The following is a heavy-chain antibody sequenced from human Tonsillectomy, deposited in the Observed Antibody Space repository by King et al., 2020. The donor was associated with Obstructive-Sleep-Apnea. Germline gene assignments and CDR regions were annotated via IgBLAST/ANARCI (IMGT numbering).Heavy chain of an antibody. CDR3: ARDLRGKNDY. Sequence: VQLVESGGGLVQPGGSLRLSCAASGFTFTTYWVHWVRQAPGKGLVWVSRINPDGRSTSYADSVKGRFTISRDNAKNTLSLQMNSLRPEDTAVYYCARDLRGKNDYWGQGTLVTVSS. CDR2: INPDGRST. D-gene: IGHD3-16*01. V-gene: IGHV3-74*01. J-gene: IGHJ4*02. CDR1: GFTFTTYW.